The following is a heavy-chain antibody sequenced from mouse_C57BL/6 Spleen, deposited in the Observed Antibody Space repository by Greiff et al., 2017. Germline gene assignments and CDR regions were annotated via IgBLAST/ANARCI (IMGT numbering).Heavy chain of an antibody. CDR3: AREGALWEFAY. V-gene: IGHV1-72*01. D-gene: IGHD1-1*02. J-gene: IGHJ3*01. CDR2: IDPTSGGT. CDR1: GYTFTSYW. Sequence: VQRVESGAELVKPGASVKLSCKASGYTFTSYWMHWVKQRPGRGLEWIGRIDPTSGGTKYNEKFKSKATLTVDKPSSTAYMQLSSLTSEDSAVYYCAREGALWEFAYWGKGTLVTVSA.